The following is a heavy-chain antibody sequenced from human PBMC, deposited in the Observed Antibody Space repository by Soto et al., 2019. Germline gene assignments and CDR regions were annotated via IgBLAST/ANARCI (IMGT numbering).Heavy chain of an antibody. CDR3: ERHVDSYSYFDL. Sequence: GNGLEWVSSIYTGSTTYYAESVRGRFTVSTDNSKDALYLQMNSLRVDDAVMYYCERHVDSYSYFDLWGRGTLDTVSS. J-gene: IGHJ2*01. CDR2: IYTGSTT. V-gene: IGHV3-66*04. D-gene: IGHD5-12*01.